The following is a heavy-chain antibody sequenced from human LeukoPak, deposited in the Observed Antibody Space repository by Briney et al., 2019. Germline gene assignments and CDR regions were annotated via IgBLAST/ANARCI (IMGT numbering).Heavy chain of an antibody. Sequence: ASVKVSCKASGYTFTGYYMHWVRQAPGQGLEWMGWINPNSGGTNYAQKFQGRVTMTRDTSISTAYVELSRLRSDDTAVYYCARDDSSSSIFDYWGQGTLVTVSS. V-gene: IGHV1-2*02. CDR2: INPNSGGT. CDR1: GYTFTGYY. D-gene: IGHD6-6*01. J-gene: IGHJ4*02. CDR3: ARDDSSSSIFDY.